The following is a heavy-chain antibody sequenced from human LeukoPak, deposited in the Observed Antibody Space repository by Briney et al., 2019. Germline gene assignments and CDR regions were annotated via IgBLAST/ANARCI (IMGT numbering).Heavy chain of an antibody. CDR1: GGSIDITNY. V-gene: IGHV4-4*03. CDR3: ARHPSSSGLYYFDY. D-gene: IGHD6-19*01. Sequence: PPGTLSLTCGVSGGSIDITNYWSWVRQAPGKGLEWIGEISHGGTTNYNPSLRSRVAMSLDRANNQFSLKVSSVTAADTAFYYCARHPSSSGLYYFDYWGQGTLVTVSS. J-gene: IGHJ4*02. CDR2: ISHGGTT.